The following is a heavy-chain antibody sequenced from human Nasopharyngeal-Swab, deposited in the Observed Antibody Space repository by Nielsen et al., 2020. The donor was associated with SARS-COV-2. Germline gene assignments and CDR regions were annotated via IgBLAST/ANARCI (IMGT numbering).Heavy chain of an antibody. CDR3: TRGPGVARPWFTDY. J-gene: IGHJ4*02. D-gene: IGHD6-6*01. CDR1: GGSISSESYF. Sequence: LETLSLTCSVSGGSISSESYFWGWIRQTPGKGLEWIGTVHYSGSTYSNPSLKSRLTISVDTSKNQFSLRLRSVTAADTAVYYCTRGPGVARPWFTDYWGQGILVTVSS. CDR2: VHYSGST. V-gene: IGHV4-39*01.